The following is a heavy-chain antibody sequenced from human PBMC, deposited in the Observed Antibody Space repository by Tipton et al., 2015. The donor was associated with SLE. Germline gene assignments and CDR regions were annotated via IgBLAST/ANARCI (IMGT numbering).Heavy chain of an antibody. V-gene: IGHV4-39*07. D-gene: IGHD6-13*01. CDR3: ARDGSSSLYNWFDP. J-gene: IGHJ5*02. CDR1: GGSISSSSYY. Sequence: TLSLTCTVSGGSISSSSYYWGWIRQPPGKGLEWIGSIYYSGSTYYNPSLKSRVTITVDTSKNQFSLKLSSVTAAGTAVYYCARDGSSSLYNWFDPWGQGTLVTVSS. CDR2: IYYSGST.